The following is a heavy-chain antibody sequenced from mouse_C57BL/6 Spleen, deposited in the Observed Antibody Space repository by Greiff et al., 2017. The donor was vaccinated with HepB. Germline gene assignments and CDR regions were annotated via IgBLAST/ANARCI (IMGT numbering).Heavy chain of an antibody. J-gene: IGHJ3*01. Sequence: EVMLVESGGDLVKPGGSLKLSCAASGFTFSSYGMSWVRQTPDKRLEWVATISSGGSYTYYPDSVKGRFTISRDNAKNTLYLQMSSLKSEDTDMYYCVNGGFAYWGKGTLVTVSA. V-gene: IGHV5-6*01. CDR1: GFTFSSYG. CDR3: VNGGFAY. CDR2: ISSGGSYT.